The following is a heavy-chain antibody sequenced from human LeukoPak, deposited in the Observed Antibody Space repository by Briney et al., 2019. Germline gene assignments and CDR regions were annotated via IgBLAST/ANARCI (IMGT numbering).Heavy chain of an antibody. D-gene: IGHD6-13*01. Sequence: GRSLRLSCAASGFTFSSYAMHWVRQAPGKGLEWVAVISYDGSNKYYVDSVKGRFTISRDNSKNTLYLQMNSLRAEDTAVYYCASSTQLVDLYGMDVWGQGTTVTVSS. CDR1: GFTFSSYA. CDR3: ASSTQLVDLYGMDV. V-gene: IGHV3-30-3*01. CDR2: ISYDGSNK. J-gene: IGHJ6*02.